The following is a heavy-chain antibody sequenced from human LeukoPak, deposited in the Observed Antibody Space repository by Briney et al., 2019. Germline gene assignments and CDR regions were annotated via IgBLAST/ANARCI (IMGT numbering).Heavy chain of an antibody. CDR3: ARGDYYDSSGYYFPDAFDI. CDR1: GFIFSSYG. D-gene: IGHD3-22*01. CDR2: IWYDGSNK. V-gene: IGHV3-33*01. Sequence: GGSLRLSCAASGFIFSSYGMHWVRQAPGKGLEWVAVIWYDGSNKYYVDSVQGRFTISRDNSKNTLYLQMSSLRAEDTAVYYCARGDYYDSSGYYFPDAFDIWGQGTMVTVSS. J-gene: IGHJ3*02.